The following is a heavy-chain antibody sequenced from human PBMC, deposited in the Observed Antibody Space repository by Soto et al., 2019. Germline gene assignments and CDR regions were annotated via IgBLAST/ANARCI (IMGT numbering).Heavy chain of an antibody. CDR1: GFTFSSYA. Sequence: QVQLVESGGGVVQPGRSLRLSCAASGFTFSSYAMHWVRQAPGKGLEWVAVISYDGSNKYYADSVKGRFTISRDNSKNTLYLQINSLRAEDRAVYYCARGGGYNYLNWFDPWGQGTLVTVSA. CDR3: ARGGGYNYLNWFDP. D-gene: IGHD5-12*01. J-gene: IGHJ5*02. CDR2: ISYDGSNK. V-gene: IGHV3-30-3*01.